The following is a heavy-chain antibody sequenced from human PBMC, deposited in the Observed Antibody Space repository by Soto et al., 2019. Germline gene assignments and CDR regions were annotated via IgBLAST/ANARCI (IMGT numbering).Heavy chain of an antibody. Sequence: ASVKVSCKASGYTFTSYGISWVRQAPGQGLEWMGWISAYNGNTNYAQKLQGRVTMTTDTSTSTAYMELRSLRSDDTAVYYCARDEADYDILTGYSTGVDYWGQGTLVTVSS. CDR1: GYTFTSYG. CDR2: ISAYNGNT. V-gene: IGHV1-18*01. J-gene: IGHJ4*02. CDR3: ARDEADYDILTGYSTGVDY. D-gene: IGHD3-9*01.